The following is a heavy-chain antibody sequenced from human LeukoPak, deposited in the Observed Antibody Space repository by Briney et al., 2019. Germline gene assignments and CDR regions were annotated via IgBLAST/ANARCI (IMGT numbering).Heavy chain of an antibody. CDR1: GFTFSTYW. Sequence: GGSLRLSCAASGFTFSTYWMSWVRQAPGKGLEWVANIKEDGSEKNYADSVKGRFTISRDNAKNSLYLQMNSLRAEDTAVYYCARGRGADFQNWGQGTLVTVSS. V-gene: IGHV3-7*02. CDR2: IKEDGSEK. J-gene: IGHJ4*02. D-gene: IGHD2/OR15-2a*01. CDR3: ARGRGADFQN.